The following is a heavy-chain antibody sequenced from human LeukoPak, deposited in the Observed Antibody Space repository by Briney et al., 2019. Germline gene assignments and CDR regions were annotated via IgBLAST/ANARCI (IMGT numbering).Heavy chain of an antibody. CDR3: ARWPGSCTSTSCYDVADLIAFDI. Sequence: SETLSLTCTVSGGSISSSIYYWGWIRQPPGKGLEWIGNIYYSGSTYYNPSLKSRVTISVDTSKNQFSLKLTSVTAADTAVYYCARWPGSCTSTSCYDVADLIAFDIWGQGTMVTVSS. D-gene: IGHD2-2*03. CDR1: GGSISSSIYY. J-gene: IGHJ3*02. CDR2: IYYSGST. V-gene: IGHV4-39*07.